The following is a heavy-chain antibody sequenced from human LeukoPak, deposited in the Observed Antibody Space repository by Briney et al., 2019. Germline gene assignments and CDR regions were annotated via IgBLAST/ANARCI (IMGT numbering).Heavy chain of an antibody. J-gene: IGHJ3*02. CDR2: INPNSGGT. V-gene: IGHV1-2*02. CDR3: ARDSKRITMVRGVTPNNFDI. Sequence: ASVKVSCKASGYTFTGYYMHWVRQAPGQGLEWMGWINPNSGGTNYAQKLQGRVTMTTDTSTSTAYMELRSLRSDDTAVYYCARDSKRITMVRGVTPNNFDIWGQGTMVTVSS. CDR1: GYTFTGYY. D-gene: IGHD3-10*01.